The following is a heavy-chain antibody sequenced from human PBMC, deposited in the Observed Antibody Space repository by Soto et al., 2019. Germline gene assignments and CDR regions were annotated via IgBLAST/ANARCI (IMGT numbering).Heavy chain of an antibody. CDR1: GKAFPRDG. CDR3: ARGTATTYYYYGMAG. CDR2: ISAYDGNT. V-gene: IGHV1-18*04. D-gene: IGHD5-18*01. Sequence: DSGKSSYDATGKAFPRDGSSWRRQAPAQGLEWMGWISAYDGNTNYAQKLQGRVTMTTDTSTSTAYMELRSLRSDDTAVYYCARGTATTYYYYGMAGRGQGPTVTASS. J-gene: IGHJ6*01.